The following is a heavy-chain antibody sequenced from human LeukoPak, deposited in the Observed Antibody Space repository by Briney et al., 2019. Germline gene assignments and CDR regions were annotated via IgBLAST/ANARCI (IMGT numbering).Heavy chain of an antibody. CDR2: INWNGGST. D-gene: IGHD6-13*01. J-gene: IGHJ5*02. CDR3: ARVGAAAGLGNWFDP. Sequence: PGGSLRLSCAASGFTFDDNGMSWVRQAPGKGLEWVSGINWNGGSTGYVDSVKGRFTISRDNAKNSLYLQMNSLRAEDTALYHCARVGAAAGLGNWFDPWGQGTLVTVSS. CDR1: GFTFDDNG. V-gene: IGHV3-20*01.